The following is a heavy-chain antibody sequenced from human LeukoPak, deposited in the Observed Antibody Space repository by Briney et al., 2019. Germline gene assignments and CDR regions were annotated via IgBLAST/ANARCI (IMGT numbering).Heavy chain of an antibody. CDR2: IYYSGST. D-gene: IGHD3-9*01. CDR3: ARLPYDILTGYYGTFDY. V-gene: IGHV4-39*01. J-gene: IGHJ4*02. CDR1: GGSISSSSYY. Sequence: SETLSLTCTVSGGSISSSSYYWGWIRQPPGKGLEWIGGIYYSGSTYYNPSLKSRVTISVDTSKNQFSLKLSSVTAADTAVYYCARLPYDILTGYYGTFDYWGQGTLVTVSS.